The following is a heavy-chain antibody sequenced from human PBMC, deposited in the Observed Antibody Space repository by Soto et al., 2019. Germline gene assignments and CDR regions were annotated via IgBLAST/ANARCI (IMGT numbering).Heavy chain of an antibody. CDR2: IKQDGSEK. CDR1: GFTFSSYW. D-gene: IGHD3-3*01. V-gene: IGHV3-7*05. Sequence: PGGSLRLSCAASGFTFSSYWMSWVRQASGKGLEWVANIKQDGSEKYYVDSVKGRFTISRDNAKNSLYLQMNSLRAEDTAVYYCAGDSYYDFWSGIYHQVMAFWGQGTTVPVSS. CDR3: AGDSYYDFWSGIYHQVMAF. J-gene: IGHJ6*02.